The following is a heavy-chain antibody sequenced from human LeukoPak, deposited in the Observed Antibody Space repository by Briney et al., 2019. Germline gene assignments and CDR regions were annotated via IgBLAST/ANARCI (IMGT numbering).Heavy chain of an antibody. J-gene: IGHJ5*02. D-gene: IGHD1-26*01. V-gene: IGHV1-2*02. Sequence: GASVKVSCKASGYTFTSYYMHWVRQAPGQGLEWMGWINPNSGGTNYAQKFQGRVTMTRDTSISTAYMELSRLRSDDTAVYYCARDRADSGSYYWFDPWGQGTLVTVSS. CDR3: ARDRADSGSYYWFDP. CDR1: GYTFTSYY. CDR2: INPNSGGT.